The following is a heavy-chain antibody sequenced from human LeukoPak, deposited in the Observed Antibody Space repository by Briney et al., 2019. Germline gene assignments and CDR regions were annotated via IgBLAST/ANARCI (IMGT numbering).Heavy chain of an antibody. V-gene: IGHV4-34*01. Sequence: SETLSLTCAVYGGSFSGYYWSWIRQPPGKGLEWIGEINHSGSTNYNPSLKSRVTISVDTSKNQFSLKLSSVTAADTAMYYCASSPGYYYGSGSYYNVRFDYWGQGTLVTVSS. CDR2: INHSGST. CDR1: GGSFSGYY. J-gene: IGHJ4*02. CDR3: ASSPGYYYGSGSYYNVRFDY. D-gene: IGHD3-10*01.